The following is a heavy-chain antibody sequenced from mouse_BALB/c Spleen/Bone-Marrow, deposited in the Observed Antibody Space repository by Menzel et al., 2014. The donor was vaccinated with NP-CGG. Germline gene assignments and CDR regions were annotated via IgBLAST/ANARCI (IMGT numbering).Heavy chain of an antibody. Sequence: EVKLVDSGGGLVQPGGSRKLSCAASGFTFSSFGMHWVRQAPERGLEWVAYISSGSGTIFYADTVKGRFTISRDNPKNTLFLQMTSLRSEDSAMYYCARGGNWEDFDYWGQGTTLTVSS. CDR2: ISSGSGTI. D-gene: IGHD4-1*01. CDR3: ARGGNWEDFDY. V-gene: IGHV5-17*02. CDR1: GFTFSSFG. J-gene: IGHJ2*01.